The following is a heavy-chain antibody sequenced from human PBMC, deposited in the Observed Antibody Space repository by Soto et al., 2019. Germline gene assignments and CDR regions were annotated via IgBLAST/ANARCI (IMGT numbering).Heavy chain of an antibody. D-gene: IGHD3-22*01. J-gene: IGHJ4*02. V-gene: IGHV1-69*12. CDR2: IIPIFGTT. CDR1: GGTFSNYA. Sequence: QVQLVQSGAEVKKPGSSVKVSCKASGGTFSNYAINWVRQAPGQGLEWMGGIIPIFGTTNYAQKFQGRVTITAAESTSTAYMELSSLRSEDTAVFYCATAPYSYDSSGYLDYWGQGTLVTVSS. CDR3: ATAPYSYDSSGYLDY.